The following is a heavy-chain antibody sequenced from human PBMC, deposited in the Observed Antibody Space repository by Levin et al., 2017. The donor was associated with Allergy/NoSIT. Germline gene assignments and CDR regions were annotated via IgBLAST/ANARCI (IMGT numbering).Heavy chain of an antibody. CDR3: ATSRLIFVNLL. D-gene: IGHD3/OR15-3a*01. V-gene: IGHV3-21*01. Sequence: GGSLRLSCAASGFTFSTYNMNWVRQAPGKGLEWVSSISSTSSYIYYADSVKGRFTISRDNAENSLYLQMNSLSADDTAVYYCATSRLIFVNLLWGRGTLVTVSS. J-gene: IGHJ4*02. CDR2: ISSTSSYI. CDR1: GFTFSTYN.